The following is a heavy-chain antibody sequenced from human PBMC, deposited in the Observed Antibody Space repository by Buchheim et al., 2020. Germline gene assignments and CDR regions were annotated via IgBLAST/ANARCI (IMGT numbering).Heavy chain of an antibody. CDR2: IYYSGST. CDR3: ARGYDSSGYYQKGYYFDY. D-gene: IGHD3-22*01. J-gene: IGHJ4*02. CDR1: GGSISSGDYY. Sequence: QVQLQESGPGLVKPSQTLSLTCTVSGGSISSGDYYWSWLRQPPGKGLEWIGYIYYSGSTYYNPSLKSRVTISVDTSKNQFPLKLSSVTAADTAVYYCARGYDSSGYYQKGYYFDYWGQGTL. V-gene: IGHV4-30-4*01.